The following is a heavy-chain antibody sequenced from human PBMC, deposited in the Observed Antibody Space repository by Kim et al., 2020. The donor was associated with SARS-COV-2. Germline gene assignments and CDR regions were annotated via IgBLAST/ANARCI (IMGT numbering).Heavy chain of an antibody. CDR3: ARGFNTMVRGVISRPYFD. D-gene: IGHD3-10*01. Sequence: SETLSLTCAVYGGSFSGYYCSWIRQPPGKGLEWIGEINHSGSTNYNPSLKSRVTISVDTSKNQFSLKLSSVTAADTAVYYCARGFNTMVRGVISRPYFD. V-gene: IGHV4-34*01. J-gene: IGHJ4*01. CDR2: INHSGST. CDR1: GGSFSGYY.